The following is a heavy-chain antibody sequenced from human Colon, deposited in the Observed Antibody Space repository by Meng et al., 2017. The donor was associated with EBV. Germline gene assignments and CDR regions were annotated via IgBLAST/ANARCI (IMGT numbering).Heavy chain of an antibody. CDR3: AKHYDSSAYPYTPFDP. V-gene: IGHV3-23*04. D-gene: IGHD3-22*01. J-gene: IGHJ5*02. CDR1: GFTFSTYA. Sequence: EVQLVESGGGLVQPGGSLRLSCAASGFTFSTYAMSWVRQAPGKGLEWVSSIIDSGDNTYYADSVKGRFTISRDNSKNTLYLQLSSLRAEDTALYYCAKHYDSSAYPYTPFDPWGQGTLVTVSS. CDR2: IIDSGDNT.